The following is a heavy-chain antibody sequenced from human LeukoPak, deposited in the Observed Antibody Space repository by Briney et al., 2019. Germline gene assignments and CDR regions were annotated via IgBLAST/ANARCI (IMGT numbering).Heavy chain of an antibody. CDR3: ARGPIEYSSSSWFDP. CDR1: GYTFTGYY. J-gene: IGHJ5*02. CDR2: INPNSGGT. Sequence: GASVKVSCKASGYTFTGYYMHWVRQAPGQGLEWMGWINPNSGGTNYAQKFQGRVTMTRDTSISTAYMELSSLRSEDTAVYYCARGPIEYSSSSWFDPWGQGTLVTVSS. V-gene: IGHV1-2*02. D-gene: IGHD6-6*01.